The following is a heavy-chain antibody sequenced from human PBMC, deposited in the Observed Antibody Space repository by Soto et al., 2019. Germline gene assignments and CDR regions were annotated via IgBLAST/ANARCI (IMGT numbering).Heavy chain of an antibody. Sequence: TLSLTCAVSGGSISSGGYSWSWIRQPPGKALEWLALIYWDDDKRYSPSLKSRLTITKDTSKNQVVLTMTNMDPADTATYFCAHRTTTVTWWFDPWGQGTLVTVSS. CDR2: IYWDDDK. CDR3: AHRTTTVTWWFDP. V-gene: IGHV2-5*08. J-gene: IGHJ5*02. CDR1: GGSISSGGYS. D-gene: IGHD4-17*01.